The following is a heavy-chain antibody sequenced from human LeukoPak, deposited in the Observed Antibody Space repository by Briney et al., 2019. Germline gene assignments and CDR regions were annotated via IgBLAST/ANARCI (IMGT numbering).Heavy chain of an antibody. Sequence: GGSLRLSCAASGFTVSSNYMSWVRQAPGKGLEWVSVIYSGGSTYYADSVKGRFTIPRDNSKNTLYLQMNSLRAEDTAVYYCARYGSSWYNWFDPWGQGTLVTVSS. D-gene: IGHD6-13*01. CDR3: ARYGSSWYNWFDP. J-gene: IGHJ5*02. CDR2: IYSGGST. CDR1: GFTVSSNY. V-gene: IGHV3-66*01.